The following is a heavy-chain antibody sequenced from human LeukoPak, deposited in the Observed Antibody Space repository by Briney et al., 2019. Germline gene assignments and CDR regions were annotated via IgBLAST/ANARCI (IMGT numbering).Heavy chain of an antibody. V-gene: IGHV3-30-3*01. CDR1: GVTFSSYA. D-gene: IGHD6-19*01. CDR3: ARGGIAMAGSMSLMD. Sequence: PRPSLTLSCAASGVTFSSYAMHWVRQAPGKGLEWGAVISYDGSNKYYADSVKGRFTISRDNSENTLYLHMNSLRAEDTAVYYCARGGIAMAGSMSLMDWGQGTLVTVSS. J-gene: IGHJ4*02. CDR2: ISYDGSNK.